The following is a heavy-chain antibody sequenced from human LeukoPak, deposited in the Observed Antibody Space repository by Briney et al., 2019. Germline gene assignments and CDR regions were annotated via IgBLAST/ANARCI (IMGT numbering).Heavy chain of an antibody. J-gene: IGHJ4*02. D-gene: IGHD3-3*01. CDR1: GFTFGNFW. V-gene: IGHV3-7*01. CDR3: ARARFLEWLLFTH. Sequence: PGGSLRLSCVASGFTFGNFWMSWVRHSPGRGLEWVANIHPEGDEKYHVESVKGRFTISRDNAKNSLYLQMNSLRAEDTAVYYCARARFLEWLLFTHWGQGTLVTVSS. CDR2: IHPEGDEK.